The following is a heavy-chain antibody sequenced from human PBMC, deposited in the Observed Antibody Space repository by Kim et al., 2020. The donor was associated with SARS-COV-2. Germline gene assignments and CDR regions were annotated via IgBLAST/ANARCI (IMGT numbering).Heavy chain of an antibody. Sequence: GGSLRLSCAASGFTFDDYAMHWVRQAPGKGLEWVSGISWNSGSIGYADSVKGRFTISRDNAKNSLYLQMNSLRAEDTALYYCAKGTMVRGVSPKNYFDYWGQGTLVTVSS. CDR2: ISWNSGSI. CDR1: GFTFDDYA. CDR3: AKGTMVRGVSPKNYFDY. V-gene: IGHV3-9*01. J-gene: IGHJ4*02. D-gene: IGHD3-10*01.